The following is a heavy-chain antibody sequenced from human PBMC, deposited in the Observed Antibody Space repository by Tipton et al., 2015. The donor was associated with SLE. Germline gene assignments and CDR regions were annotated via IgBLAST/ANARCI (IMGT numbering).Heavy chain of an antibody. CDR1: GFAFSFHT. J-gene: IGHJ4*02. D-gene: IGHD6-19*01. Sequence: SLRLSCVASGFAFSFHTMTWVRQAPGKGLEWVSGVTNSGGTTWYADSVKGRFTISRDNAKNSLYLQMNSLRAEDTAVYYCARGIAVWGQGTLVTVSS. CDR2: VTNSGGTT. CDR3: ARGIAV. V-gene: IGHV3-48*04.